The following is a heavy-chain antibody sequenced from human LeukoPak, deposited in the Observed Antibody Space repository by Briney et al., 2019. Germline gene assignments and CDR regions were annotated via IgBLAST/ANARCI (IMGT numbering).Heavy chain of an antibody. V-gene: IGHV5-51*01. CDR1: GYSCTAYW. CDR3: ARRYDSSGYFPY. J-gene: IGHJ1*01. CDR2: IYPGDSDT. Sequence: RGGSLKISCKGSGYSCTAYWIGWVRQMPGKGLGWMGIIYPGDSDTRYSPSFQGQVTISADKSISTAYLQWSSLKASDTAMYYCARRYDSSGYFPYWGQGTPVTVSS. D-gene: IGHD3-22*01.